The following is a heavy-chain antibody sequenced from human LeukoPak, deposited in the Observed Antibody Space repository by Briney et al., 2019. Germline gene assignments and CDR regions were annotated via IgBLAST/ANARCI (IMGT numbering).Heavy chain of an antibody. Sequence: AGGSLRLSCAASGFTFSSYAMSWVRQAPGKGLEWVSAISGSGGSTYYADSVKGRFTISRDNSKNTLYLQMNSMGAEDTAVYYCAKRAMTYSSAVPRHFDYSGQGTLVTVSS. J-gene: IGHJ4*02. CDR3: AKRAMTYSSAVPRHFDY. D-gene: IGHD6-19*01. V-gene: IGHV3-23*01. CDR2: ISGSGGST. CDR1: GFTFSSYA.